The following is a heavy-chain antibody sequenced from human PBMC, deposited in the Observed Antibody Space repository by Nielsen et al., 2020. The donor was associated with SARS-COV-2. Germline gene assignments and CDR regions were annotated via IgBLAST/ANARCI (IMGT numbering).Heavy chain of an antibody. Sequence: GGSLRLSCAASGFTFSSYAMSWVRQAPGKGLEWVSAISGSGGSTYYADSVKGRFTISKDNSKNTLYLQMNSLRAEDTAVYYCAKGAARRYCSSTSCFPLGYWGQGTLVTASS. J-gene: IGHJ4*02. V-gene: IGHV3-23*01. D-gene: IGHD2-2*01. CDR2: ISGSGGST. CDR1: GFTFSSYA. CDR3: AKGAARRYCSSTSCFPLGY.